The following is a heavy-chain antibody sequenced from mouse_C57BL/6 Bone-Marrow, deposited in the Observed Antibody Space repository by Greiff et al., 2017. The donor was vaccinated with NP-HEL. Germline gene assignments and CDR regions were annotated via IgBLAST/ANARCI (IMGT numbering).Heavy chain of an antibody. CDR3: ARPGSSYGYAMDY. V-gene: IGHV5-17*01. CDR2: ISSGSSTI. Sequence: DVMLVESGGGLVKPGGSLKLSCAASGFTFSDYGMHWVRQAPEKGLEWVAYISSGSSTIYYADTVKGRFTISRDNAKNTLFLQMTSLRSEDTAMYYCARPGSSYGYAMDYWGQGTSVTVSS. D-gene: IGHD1-1*01. CDR1: GFTFSDYG. J-gene: IGHJ4*01.